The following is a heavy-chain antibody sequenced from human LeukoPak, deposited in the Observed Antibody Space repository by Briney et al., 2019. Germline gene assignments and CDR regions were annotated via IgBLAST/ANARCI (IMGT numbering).Heavy chain of an antibody. CDR2: XYYSGST. CDR1: GGSISSGDYY. Sequence: SETLSLTCTVSGGSISSGDYYWSWIRQPPXXXXXXXXXXYYSGSTYYNPSLKSRVTISVDTSKNQFSLKLSSVTAADTAVYYCARDGYDFWSDYYYGMDVWGQGTTVTVSS. J-gene: IGHJ6*02. D-gene: IGHD3-3*01. CDR3: ARDGYDFWSDYYYGMDV. V-gene: IGHV4-30-4*01.